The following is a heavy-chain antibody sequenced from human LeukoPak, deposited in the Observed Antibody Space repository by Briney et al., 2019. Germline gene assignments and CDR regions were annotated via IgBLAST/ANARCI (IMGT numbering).Heavy chain of an antibody. J-gene: IGHJ4*02. V-gene: IGHV3-23*01. D-gene: IGHD5-12*01. Sequence: GGSLRLSCAASGFTFSSFFMTWVRQAPGKGLEWVSGITGSAGTTSYADSVKGRFTISRDNSKNTLYLQMNSLRAEDTAVYYCARDVAGYVDWGQGTLVTVSS. CDR3: ARDVAGYVD. CDR1: GFTFSSFF. CDR2: ITGSAGTT.